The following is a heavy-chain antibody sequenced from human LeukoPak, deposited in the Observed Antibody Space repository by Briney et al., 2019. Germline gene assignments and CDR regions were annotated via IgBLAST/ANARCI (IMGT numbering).Heavy chain of an antibody. CDR2: INHSGST. Sequence: PSETLSLTCAVYGGSFSGYYWSWIRQPPGKGLEWIGEINHSGSTNYNPSLRSRVIISVDTSKNQFSLKLSSVTAADTAVYYCARALKTRMITFGGVIVIGWFDPWGQGTLVTVSS. J-gene: IGHJ5*02. CDR3: ARALKTRMITFGGVIVIGWFDP. V-gene: IGHV4-34*01. CDR1: GGSFSGYY. D-gene: IGHD3-16*02.